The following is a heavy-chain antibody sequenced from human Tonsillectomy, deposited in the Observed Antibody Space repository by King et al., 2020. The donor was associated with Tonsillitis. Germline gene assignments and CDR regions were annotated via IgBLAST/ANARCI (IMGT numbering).Heavy chain of an antibody. CDR2: FDPEDGET. J-gene: IGHJ6*03. CDR1: GYTLTELS. CDR3: ASHGLSRSWPKKPHYHYYYDMYV. V-gene: IGHV1-24*01. D-gene: IGHD6-13*01. Sequence: VQLVQSGAEVKKPGASVKVSCKVSGYTLTELSMHWVRQAPGKGLEWMGGFDPEDGETIYAQKFQGRVTMTEDTSTDTAYMELSSLRSEDTAVYYCASHGLSRSWPKKPHYHYYYDMYVWGKGTTVTVSS.